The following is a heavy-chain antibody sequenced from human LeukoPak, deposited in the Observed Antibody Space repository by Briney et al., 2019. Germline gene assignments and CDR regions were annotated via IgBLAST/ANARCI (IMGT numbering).Heavy chain of an antibody. Sequence: GGSLRLSCAASGFTFSSYAMSWVRQAPGKGLEWVSAISGSGGSTYYADSVKGRFTISRDNPKNTLYLQMNSLRAEDTAVYYCAKVSPMIVVNYYFDYWGQGTLVTVSS. CDR2: ISGSGGST. CDR1: GFTFSSYA. CDR3: AKVSPMIVVNYYFDY. D-gene: IGHD3-22*01. J-gene: IGHJ4*02. V-gene: IGHV3-23*01.